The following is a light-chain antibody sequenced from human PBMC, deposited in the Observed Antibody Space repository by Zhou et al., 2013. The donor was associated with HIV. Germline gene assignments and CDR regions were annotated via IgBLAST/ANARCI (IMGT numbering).Light chain of an antibody. CDR1: QAISSW. J-gene: IGKJ2*01. CDR2: DAS. V-gene: IGKV1-12*01. Sequence: DNQMTQSPSSVSASVGDRVTLTCRASQAISSWLAWYQQKPGKAPELLIYDASSLQSGVPSRFSGSGSGTDYTLTISSLQPEDFATYYCQQAHSFPYTFGLGDQAWRPN. CDR3: QQAHSFPYT.